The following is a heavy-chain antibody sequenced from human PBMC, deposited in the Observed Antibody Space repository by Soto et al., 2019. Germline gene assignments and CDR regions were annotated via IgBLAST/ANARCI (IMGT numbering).Heavy chain of an antibody. CDR1: GYTFTGYY. CDR2: INPNSGGT. D-gene: IGHD5-12*01. V-gene: IGHV1-2*04. J-gene: IGHJ4*02. CDR3: ARDPFRAEMATIPNFDY. Sequence: GASVKVSCKASGYTFTGYYMHWVRQAPGQGLEWMGWINPNSGGTNYAQKFQGWVTMTRDTSISTAYMELSRLRSDDTAVYYCARDPFRAEMATIPNFDYWGQGTLVTVSS.